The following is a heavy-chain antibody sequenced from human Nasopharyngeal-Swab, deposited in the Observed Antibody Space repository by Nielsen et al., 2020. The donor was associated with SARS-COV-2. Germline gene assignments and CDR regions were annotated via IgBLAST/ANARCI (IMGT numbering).Heavy chain of an antibody. CDR3: ARGGKNFGVGRVFGAGRAYGMDV. D-gene: IGHD3-3*01. Sequence: GESLKISCVGSGFTFSDYYMSWIRQAPGKGLEWVSYISDSGTTMYADSVKGRFTISRDNARKSVYLQLNSLRAEDTAVYYCARGGKNFGVGRVFGAGRAYGMDVWGQGTTVTVAS. CDR2: ISDSGTTM. CDR1: GFTFSDYY. J-gene: IGHJ6*02. V-gene: IGHV3-11*01.